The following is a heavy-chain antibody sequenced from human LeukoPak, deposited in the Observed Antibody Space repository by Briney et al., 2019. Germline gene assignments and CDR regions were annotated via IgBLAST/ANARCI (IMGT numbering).Heavy chain of an antibody. J-gene: IGHJ3*02. V-gene: IGHV3-11*04. CDR2: ISSSGSTI. D-gene: IGHD3-10*01. CDR3: ARSMVRDSNDAFDI. Sequence: GGSLRLSCAASGFTFSDYYMSWIRQAPGKGLEWVSYISSSGSTIYYADSVKGRFTISRDNAKNSLYLQMNSLRAEDTAVYYCARSMVRDSNDAFDIWGQGTMVTVSS. CDR1: GFTFSDYY.